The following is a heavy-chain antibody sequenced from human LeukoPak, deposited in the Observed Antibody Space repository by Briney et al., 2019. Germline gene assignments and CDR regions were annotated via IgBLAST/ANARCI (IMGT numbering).Heavy chain of an antibody. V-gene: IGHV5-51*01. CDR2: IYPSDSET. Sequence: GESLKISCKGSGYSFTNYWIGWVRQMPGKGLEWMGIIYPSDSETRYSPSFQGQVTISADKSISTAYLQWSSLKASDTAMYFCARPRVVAATTSHAAFDIWGQGTLVSVSS. D-gene: IGHD2-15*01. CDR3: ARPRVVAATTSHAAFDI. CDR1: GYSFTNYW. J-gene: IGHJ3*02.